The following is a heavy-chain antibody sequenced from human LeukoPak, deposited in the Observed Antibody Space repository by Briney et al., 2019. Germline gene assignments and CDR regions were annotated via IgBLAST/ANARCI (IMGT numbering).Heavy chain of an antibody. J-gene: IGHJ6*02. V-gene: IGHV4-39*01. D-gene: IGHD3-10*01. Sequence: SETLSLTCTVSGVSISSSSYYWGWIRQPPGKGLEWIGSIYYSGSTYYNPSLKSRVTISVDTSKNQFSLKLSSVTAADTAVYYCARHLNPGRRLLWFGDYYYYYGMDVWGQGTTVTVSS. CDR2: IYYSGST. CDR3: ARHLNPGRRLLWFGDYYYYYGMDV. CDR1: GVSISSSSYY.